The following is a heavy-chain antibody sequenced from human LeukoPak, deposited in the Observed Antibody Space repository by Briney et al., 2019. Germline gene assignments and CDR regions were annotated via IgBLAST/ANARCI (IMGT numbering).Heavy chain of an antibody. V-gene: IGHV1-2*02. D-gene: IGHD2-8*01. J-gene: IGHJ5*02. CDR1: GYTFTGYY. CDR2: INPNSGGT. CDR3: ARIPGRYCTNGVCYGDWFDP. Sequence: GASVKVSCKASGYTFTGYYMHWVRQAPGQGLEWMGWINPNSGGTNYAQKFQGRVTMTRDTSISTAYMELSRLRSDDTAVYYCARIPGRYCTNGVCYGDWFDPWGQGTLVTVSS.